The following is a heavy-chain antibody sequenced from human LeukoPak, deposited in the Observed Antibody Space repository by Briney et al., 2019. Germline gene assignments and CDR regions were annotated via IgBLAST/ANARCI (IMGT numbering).Heavy chain of an antibody. J-gene: IGHJ4*02. CDR2: IYSGGTT. CDR3: ARRAGGYSHPYDY. D-gene: IGHD4-23*01. V-gene: IGHV3-53*01. CDR1: GFTVSGNY. Sequence: PGGSLRLSCAVSGFTVSGNYMSWVRHAPGKGLEWVSLIYSGGTTYYADSVKGRFTISRDNSKNTLYLQMNSLRAEDTAVYYCARRAGGYSHPYDYWGQGILVTVPS.